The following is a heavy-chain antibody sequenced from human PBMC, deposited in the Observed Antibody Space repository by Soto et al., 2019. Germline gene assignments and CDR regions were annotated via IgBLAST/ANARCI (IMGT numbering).Heavy chain of an antibody. CDR3: ARDPTARGRFDY. CDR2: IFYSGST. V-gene: IGHV4-31*03. J-gene: IGHJ4*02. D-gene: IGHD4-17*01. Sequence: QVQLQESGPGLVRPSQTLSLTCTVSGGSISSDSYYWHWIRQYPGRGLEWIGYIFYSGSTYYNPSLNSRITMSVDSSKNQVSLKVRSVTAADTAVYYCARDPTARGRFDYWGQGTLVTVSS. CDR1: GGSISSDSYY.